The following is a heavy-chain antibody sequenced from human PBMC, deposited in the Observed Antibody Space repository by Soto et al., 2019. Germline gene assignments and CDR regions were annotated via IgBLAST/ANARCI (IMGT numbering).Heavy chain of an antibody. CDR2: VYYTGST. V-gene: IGHV4-59*12. CDR3: ARGPPNSI. CDR1: GGSISTYH. D-gene: IGHD3-22*01. J-gene: IGHJ4*02. Sequence: SETLSLTCTVSGGSISTYHWGWIRQPPGKGLEWIGYVYYTGSTNYNPSLKSRVTISVDTSNNQISLKLSSVTAADTAVYYCARGPPNSIWGQGTLVTVSS.